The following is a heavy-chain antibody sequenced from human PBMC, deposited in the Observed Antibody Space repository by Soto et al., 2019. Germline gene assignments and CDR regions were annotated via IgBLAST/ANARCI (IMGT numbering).Heavy chain of an antibody. J-gene: IGHJ1*01. V-gene: IGHV4-59*12. CDR1: GGSISYYY. D-gene: IGHD2-8*02. CDR2: IYSSGST. Sequence: SETLSLTCTVSGGSISYYYWGWIRQPPGKGLEWIGGIYSSGSTYYNPSLKSRITILVDTSKKQSFLKLRSVTAADTAVYYCARDNSSTGRGYDPSAAEYFHHWGQGTLVTFS. CDR3: ARDNSSTGRGYDPSAAEYFHH.